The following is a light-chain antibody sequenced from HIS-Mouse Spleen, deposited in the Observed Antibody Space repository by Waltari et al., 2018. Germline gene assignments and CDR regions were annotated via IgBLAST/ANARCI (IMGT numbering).Light chain of an antibody. CDR3: CSYAGSSTWV. V-gene: IGLV2-23*01. Sequence: QSALTQPASVSGSPGQSIPISCTGTRSDVGSYHLVSWYQQHPGKAPKLMIYEGSTRPSGVSNRFSGSKSGNTASLTISGLQAEDEADYYCCSYAGSSTWVFGGGTKLTVL. CDR1: RSDVGSYHL. J-gene: IGLJ3*02. CDR2: EGS.